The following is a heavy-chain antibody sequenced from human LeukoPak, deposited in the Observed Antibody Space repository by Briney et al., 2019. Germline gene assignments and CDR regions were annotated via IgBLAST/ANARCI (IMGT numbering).Heavy chain of an antibody. CDR2: IIPIFGTA. CDR3: ARASRVAAAGTGWLDP. CDR1: GGTFSSYA. J-gene: IGHJ5*02. Sequence: SVKVSCKASGGTFSSYAISWVRQAPGQGLEWMGGIIPIFGTANYAQKFQGRVTITTDESASTAYMELSSLRSEDTAVYYCARASRVAAAGTGWLDPWGQGTLATVSS. D-gene: IGHD6-13*01. V-gene: IGHV1-69*05.